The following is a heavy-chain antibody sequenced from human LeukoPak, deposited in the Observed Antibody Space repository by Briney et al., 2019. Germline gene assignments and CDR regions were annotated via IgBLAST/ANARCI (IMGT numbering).Heavy chain of an antibody. CDR1: GGSIGSYY. Sequence: SETLSLTCTVSGGSIGSYYWSWIRQPAGKGLEWIGRVYKSDITNYNPSLKSRLTMSVDTSKNQFSLKLSSVTAADTAVYYCARAQPVMFYFDYWARETLVTVSS. CDR3: ARAQPVMFYFDY. J-gene: IGHJ4*02. CDR2: VYKSDIT. D-gene: IGHD3-16*01. V-gene: IGHV4-4*07.